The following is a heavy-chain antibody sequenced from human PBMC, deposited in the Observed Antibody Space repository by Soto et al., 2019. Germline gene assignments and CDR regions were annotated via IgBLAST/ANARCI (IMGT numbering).Heavy chain of an antibody. CDR2: INHSGST. Sequence: SETLSLTCAVYGGSFSGYYWSWIRQPPGKGLEWIGEINHSGSTNYNPSLKSRVTISVDTSKNQFSLKLSSVTAADTAVYYCARMRIGYSYGFGYHLDYWGQGTLVTVSS. D-gene: IGHD5-18*01. V-gene: IGHV4-34*01. J-gene: IGHJ4*02. CDR1: GGSFSGYY. CDR3: ARMRIGYSYGFGYHLDY.